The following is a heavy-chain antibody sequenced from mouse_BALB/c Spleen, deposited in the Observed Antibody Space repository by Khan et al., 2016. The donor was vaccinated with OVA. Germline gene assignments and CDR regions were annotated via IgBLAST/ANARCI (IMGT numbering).Heavy chain of an antibody. Sequence: DLVMPGAAVTLSCKASGYTFTSYWFNWIKQRPGQGLEWIGRIAPGSGSTSYNDMFKGKATPTVDAPSSPAHTQPSSLSSEDSAVYFCAISNYYGSGLDAMDYGGQGTSVTVSS. CDR3: AISNYYGSGLDAMDY. CDR2: IAPGSGST. V-gene: IGHV1S41*01. CDR1: GYTFTSYW. J-gene: IGHJ4*01. D-gene: IGHD1-1*01.